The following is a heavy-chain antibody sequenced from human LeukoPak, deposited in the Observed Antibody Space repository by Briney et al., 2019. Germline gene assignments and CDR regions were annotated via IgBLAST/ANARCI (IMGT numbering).Heavy chain of an antibody. CDR1: GITFSTSG. Sequence: GGSLRLSCAASGITFSTSGMHWVRQAPGRGLEWVAFMRHDGSNEKYADSVKGRFTISRDNSKNTLYRQMNSLIVEDTAVYYCAKDRTVVVTAYGGWFDPWGQGTLVTVSS. CDR3: AKDRTVVVTAYGGWFDP. V-gene: IGHV3-30*02. J-gene: IGHJ5*02. D-gene: IGHD2-15*01. CDR2: MRHDGSNE.